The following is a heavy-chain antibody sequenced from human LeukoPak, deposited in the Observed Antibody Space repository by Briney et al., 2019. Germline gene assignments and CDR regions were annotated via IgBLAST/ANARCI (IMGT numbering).Heavy chain of an antibody. CDR2: INPNSGGT. V-gene: IGHV1-2*02. CDR1: GYTLTGYY. Sequence: ASVKVSCKASGYTLTGYYMHWVRQAPGQGLEWMGWINPNSGGTNYAQKFQGRVTMTRDTSISTAYMELSRLRSDDTAVYYCARAMVRGVIKGLFGYWGQGTLVTVSS. J-gene: IGHJ4*02. CDR3: ARAMVRGVIKGLFGY. D-gene: IGHD3-10*01.